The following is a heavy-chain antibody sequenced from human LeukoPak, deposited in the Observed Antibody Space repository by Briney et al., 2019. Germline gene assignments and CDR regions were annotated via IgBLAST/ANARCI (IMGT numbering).Heavy chain of an antibody. V-gene: IGHV3-53*04. CDR3: ARFMVRGVTKYYYYGMDV. CDR1: GFTVSSNY. CDR2: IYSGGST. Sequence: GGSLRLSCAASGFTVSSNYMSWVRQAPGKGLERVSVIYSGGSTYYADSVKGRFTISRHNSKNTLYLQMNSLRAEDTAVYYCARFMVRGVTKYYYYGMDVWGQGTTVTVSS. J-gene: IGHJ6*02. D-gene: IGHD3-10*01.